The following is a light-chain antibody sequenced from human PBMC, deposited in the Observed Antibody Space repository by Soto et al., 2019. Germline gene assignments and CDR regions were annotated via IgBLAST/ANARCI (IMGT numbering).Light chain of an antibody. J-gene: IGLJ1*01. Sequence: QSVLTQPASVSGSPGQSITISCTGTSSDVGTYNYVSWHQHHPGKAPKLMISEVSNRPSGISNRFSGSKSGNTAYLTISGLQPEDEADYYCSSSAITSTPIYVFGTGTKVTV. CDR1: SSDVGTYNY. CDR3: SSSAITSTPIYV. CDR2: EVS. V-gene: IGLV2-14*01.